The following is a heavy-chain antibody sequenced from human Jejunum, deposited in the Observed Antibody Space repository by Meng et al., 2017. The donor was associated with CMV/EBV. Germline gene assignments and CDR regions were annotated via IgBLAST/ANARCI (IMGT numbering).Heavy chain of an antibody. J-gene: IGHJ4*02. CDR3: ARDWTTTGVNYFDY. CDR1: GGSISSSNYY. D-gene: IGHD4-23*01. CDR2: IYYGVTT. V-gene: IGHV4-39*07. Sequence: SGPGPVNPWETLALPGTVYGGSISSSNYYWGLIRRPPGKGLEWIGSIYYGVTTFSNPSLKSRVTISVDTSKNQFSLKLSAVTAADTAVYYCARDWTTTGVNYFDYWGQGTLVTVSS.